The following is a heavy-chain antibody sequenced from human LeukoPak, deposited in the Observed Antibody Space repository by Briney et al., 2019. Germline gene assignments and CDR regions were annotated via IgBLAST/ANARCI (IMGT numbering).Heavy chain of an antibody. J-gene: IGHJ6*04. Sequence: GASVKVSCKASGYTFTSYYMHWVRQAPGQGLEWMGIINPSGGSTGYAQKFQGRVTMTRDTSTSTVYMELSSLRSEDTAVYYCARDSMVRGVIIPTGYYGMDVWGKGTTVTVSS. CDR3: ARDSMVRGVIIPTGYYGMDV. CDR1: GYTFTSYY. CDR2: INPSGGST. D-gene: IGHD3-10*01. V-gene: IGHV1-46*01.